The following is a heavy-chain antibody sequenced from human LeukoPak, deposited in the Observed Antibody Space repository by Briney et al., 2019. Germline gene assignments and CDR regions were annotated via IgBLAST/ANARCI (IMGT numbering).Heavy chain of an antibody. CDR3: ARNWRKSSRAFDI. Sequence: ASVKVSCKASGFTFTSYDINWVRQATGQGLEWMGWMNPNNGNTGYAQKFQGRVTMTRDTSISTAYMELSSLRSEDTAVYYCARNWRKSSRAFDIWGQGTMVTVSS. CDR2: MNPNNGNT. D-gene: IGHD1-1*01. CDR1: GFTFTSYD. V-gene: IGHV1-8*01. J-gene: IGHJ3*02.